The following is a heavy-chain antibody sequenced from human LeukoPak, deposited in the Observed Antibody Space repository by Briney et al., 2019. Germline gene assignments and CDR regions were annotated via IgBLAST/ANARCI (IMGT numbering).Heavy chain of an antibody. V-gene: IGHV4-4*07. CDR1: GGSISTYY. CDR2: MYTSGTT. CDR3: ARDQGSYYGVDV. Sequence: ETLSLTCTVSGGSISTYYWSWIRQPAGKGLEWIGRMYTSGTTKYNPSLKSRVTMSVDTSNNQFSLKVSSVTAADTAVYYCARDQGSYYGVDVWGQGTTVTVSS. J-gene: IGHJ6*02.